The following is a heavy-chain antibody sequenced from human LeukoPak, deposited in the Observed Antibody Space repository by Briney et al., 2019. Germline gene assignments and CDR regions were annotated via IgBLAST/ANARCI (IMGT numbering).Heavy chain of an antibody. CDR3: AKDLGATVVTGGAFDI. Sequence: SLRLSCAASGFTFSSYAMSWVRQAPGKGLEWVSGISWNSGSIGYADSVKGRFTISRDNAKNSLYLQMNSLRAEDTALYYCAKDLGATVVTGGAFDIWGQGTMVTVSS. CDR1: GFTFSSYA. V-gene: IGHV3-9*01. J-gene: IGHJ3*02. D-gene: IGHD4-23*01. CDR2: ISWNSGSI.